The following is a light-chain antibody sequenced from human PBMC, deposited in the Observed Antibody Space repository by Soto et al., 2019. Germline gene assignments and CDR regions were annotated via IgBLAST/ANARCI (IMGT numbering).Light chain of an antibody. CDR1: TSDVGTYSL. Sequence: QSALTQPASVSGSPGQSITISCTGTTSDVGTYSLVSWYQQYSGKAPKLIIYEVTKRPSGVSNRFSGSKSGNTASLTFSRLQAADEADYYCSSYANSDTLFGGGTKLTVL. V-gene: IGLV2-23*02. CDR3: SSYANSDTL. CDR2: EVT. J-gene: IGLJ2*01.